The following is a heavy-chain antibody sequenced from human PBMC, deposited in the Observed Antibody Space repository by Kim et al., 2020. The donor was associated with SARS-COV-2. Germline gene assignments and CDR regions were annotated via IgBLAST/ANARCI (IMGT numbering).Heavy chain of an antibody. Sequence: GGSLRLSCAASGFTVSSNYMSWVRQAPGKGLEWVSVIYSGGSTYYADSVKGRFTISRHNSKNTLYLQMNSLRAEDTAVYYCARGLRRYGGYSFDYWGQGTLVTLSS. CDR1: GFTVSSNY. V-gene: IGHV3-53*04. CDR2: IYSGGST. D-gene: IGHD4-17*01. CDR3: ARGLRRYGGYSFDY. J-gene: IGHJ4*02.